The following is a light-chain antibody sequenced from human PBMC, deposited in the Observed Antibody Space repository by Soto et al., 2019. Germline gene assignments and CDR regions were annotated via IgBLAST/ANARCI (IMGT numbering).Light chain of an antibody. CDR3: QQSYSTPRT. J-gene: IGKJ1*01. CDR2: AAS. CDR1: QSISSY. V-gene: IGKV1-39*01. Sequence: DIQMTQSPSSLSASVGDRVTITCRASQSISSYLNWYQQKPGKAPKLLIYAASSLQSGVPSRFNGSGSGTDFTLTISSLQPEDFATYYYQQSYSTPRTFGQGTKVEIK.